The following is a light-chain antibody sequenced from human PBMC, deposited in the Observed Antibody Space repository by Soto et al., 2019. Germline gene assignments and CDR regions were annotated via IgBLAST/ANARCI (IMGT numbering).Light chain of an antibody. J-gene: IGKJ1*01. Sequence: DIQMTQSPSTLSASVGDRVTITCRASQSISSWLAWYQQKPGKAPKLLIYEASNLESGVPSRFSGSGSGTEFTLTISSLQPDDFATYYCQQSNNYPWTFGQVTKVDIK. CDR3: QQSNNYPWT. CDR2: EAS. CDR1: QSISSW. V-gene: IGKV1-5*03.